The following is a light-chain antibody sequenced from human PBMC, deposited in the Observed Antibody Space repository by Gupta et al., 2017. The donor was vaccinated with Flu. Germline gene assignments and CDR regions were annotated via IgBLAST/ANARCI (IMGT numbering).Light chain of an antibody. Sequence: IVMTQSPDTLSVSPGERATLSCRASQSVSTNLAWYQHKPGLAPRLLIYGASTRATGIADRFSGSGSGTEFTLTISSRQSEDFAVYYCQQYADWPPITFGQGTQLEIK. V-gene: IGKV3-15*01. CDR3: QQYADWPPIT. CDR1: QSVSTN. J-gene: IGKJ5*01. CDR2: GAS.